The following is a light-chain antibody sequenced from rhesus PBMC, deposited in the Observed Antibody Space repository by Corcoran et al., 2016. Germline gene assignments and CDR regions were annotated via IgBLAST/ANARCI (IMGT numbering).Light chain of an antibody. CDR1: QSVSSY. Sequence: QVILTQSPATLSLSPGERATLSCRASQSVSSYLAWYQQKPGQAPRLLIYGASSRATGLPDRCSGSGSGTDFTLTISSLGPEDVGVYPCYQHSSGWTFGQGTKVEIK. J-gene: IGKJ1*01. CDR2: GAS. V-gene: IGKV3-10*01. CDR3: YQHSSGWT.